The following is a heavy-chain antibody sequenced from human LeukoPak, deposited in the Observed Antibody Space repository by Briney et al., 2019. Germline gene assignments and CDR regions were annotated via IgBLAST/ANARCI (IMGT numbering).Heavy chain of an antibody. D-gene: IGHD2-15*01. V-gene: IGHV4-31*01. CDR3: AREGNYCSGGSCYPGWFDP. J-gene: IGHJ5*02. Sequence: SETLSLTCTVSGASISSGGYYWSWIRQHPGKGLEWIGYIYYSGSTYYNPSLKSPVTISVDTSKNQFSLKLSSVTAADTAVYYCAREGNYCSGGSCYPGWFDPWGQGTLVTVSS. CDR1: GASISSGGYY. CDR2: IYYSGST.